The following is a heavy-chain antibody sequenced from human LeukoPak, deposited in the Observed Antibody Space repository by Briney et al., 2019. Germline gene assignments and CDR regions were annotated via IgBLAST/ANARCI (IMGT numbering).Heavy chain of an antibody. CDR1: GGSISSYY. Sequence: SETLSLTCTVSGGSISSYYWSWIWQPAGKGLEWIGRIYTSGSTNYNPSLKSRVTMSVDTSKNQFSLKLSSVTAADTAVYYCARVACSGGSCYSGWFDPWGQGTLVTVSS. CDR2: IYTSGST. J-gene: IGHJ5*02. V-gene: IGHV4-4*07. CDR3: ARVACSGGSCYSGWFDP. D-gene: IGHD2-15*01.